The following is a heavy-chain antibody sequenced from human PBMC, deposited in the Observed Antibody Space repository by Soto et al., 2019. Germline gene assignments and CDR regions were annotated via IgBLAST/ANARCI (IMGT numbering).Heavy chain of an antibody. J-gene: IGHJ6*02. D-gene: IGHD3-10*01. CDR2: IWYDGSNK. CDR3: ARDSKYYGSGSFPIYGMDV. CDR1: GFTFSSYG. Sequence: PVGSLRLSCAASGFTFSSYGMHWVRQAPGKGLEWVAVIWYDGSNKYYADSVKGRFTISRDNSKNTLYLQMNSLRAEDTAVYYCARDSKYYGSGSFPIYGMDVWGQGTTVTAP. V-gene: IGHV3-33*01.